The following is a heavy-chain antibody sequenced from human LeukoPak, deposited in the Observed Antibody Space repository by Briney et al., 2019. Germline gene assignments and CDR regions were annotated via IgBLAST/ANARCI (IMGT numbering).Heavy chain of an antibody. CDR2: ISGSGGST. J-gene: IGHJ4*02. CDR3: AKAGAVVVVAAKYFDY. CDR1: GFTVSSNY. V-gene: IGHV3-23*01. D-gene: IGHD2-15*01. Sequence: GGSLRLSCAASGFTVSSNYMSWVRQAPGKGLEWVSAISGSGGSTYYADSVKGRFTISRDNSKNTLYLQMNSLRAEDTAVYYCAKAGAVVVVAAKYFDYWGQGTLVTVSS.